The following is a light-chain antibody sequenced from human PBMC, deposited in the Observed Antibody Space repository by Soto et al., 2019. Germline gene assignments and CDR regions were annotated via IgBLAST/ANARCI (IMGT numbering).Light chain of an antibody. CDR1: YYNVGKNL. Sequence: QSVLTQPPSASGTPGQRVTISCSGGYYNVGKNLVYWYQQRPGTAPELLIYKTSLRPSGVPDRFSASNSGSSASLAISGPRSQDEADYYCAAWDDSLSAWVFGGGTKVTVL. CDR2: KTS. J-gene: IGLJ3*02. V-gene: IGLV1-47*01. CDR3: AAWDDSLSAWV.